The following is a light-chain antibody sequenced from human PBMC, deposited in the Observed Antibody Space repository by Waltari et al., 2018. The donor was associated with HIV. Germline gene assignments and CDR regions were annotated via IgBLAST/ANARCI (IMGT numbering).Light chain of an antibody. CDR1: QSVLYSSNNKNY. CDR2: WAS. CDR3: QQYYSTPHT. Sequence: DIVMTQSPDSLAVSLGERATINCKSSQSVLYSSNNKNYLSWYQQKPGQPPKLLIYWASSREAGVPARFSGSGSGTDFTLTISSLQAEDVAAYYCQQYYSTPHTFGGGTKVEIK. J-gene: IGKJ4*01. V-gene: IGKV4-1*01.